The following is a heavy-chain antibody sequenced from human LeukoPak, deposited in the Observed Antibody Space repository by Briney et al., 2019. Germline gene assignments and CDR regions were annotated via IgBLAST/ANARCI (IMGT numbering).Heavy chain of an antibody. CDR3: AKAKKYYYGSGSPTGGFDY. CDR1: GFTFSSYA. CDR2: ISGSGGST. V-gene: IGHV3-23*01. Sequence: PGGSLRLSCAASGFTFSSYAMSWVRQAPGKGLEWVSAISGSGGSTYYADSVKGRFTISRNNSKNTLYLQMNSLRAEDTAVYYCAKAKKYYYGSGSPTGGFDYWGQGTLVIVSS. D-gene: IGHD3-10*01. J-gene: IGHJ4*02.